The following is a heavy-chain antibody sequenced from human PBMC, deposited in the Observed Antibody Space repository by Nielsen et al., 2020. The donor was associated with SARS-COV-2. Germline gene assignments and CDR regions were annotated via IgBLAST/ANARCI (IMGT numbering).Heavy chain of an antibody. CDR1: GFTFSSYS. CDR3: ARDMTTVVKYFQH. D-gene: IGHD4-23*01. Sequence: GESLKISCAASGFTFSSYSMNWVRQAPGKGLEWVSSISSSSSYIYYADSVKGRFTISRDNAKNSLYLQMNSLRAEDTAVYYCARDMTTVVKYFQHWGQGTLVTVSS. J-gene: IGHJ1*01. V-gene: IGHV3-21*01. CDR2: ISSSSSYI.